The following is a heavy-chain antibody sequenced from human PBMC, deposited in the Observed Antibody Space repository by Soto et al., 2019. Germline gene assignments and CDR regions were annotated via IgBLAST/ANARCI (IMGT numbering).Heavy chain of an antibody. Sequence: SVKVSCKASGLTFTSSAMQWVRQARGQRLEWIGWIVVGSGNTNYAQKFQERVTITRDMSTSTAYMELSSLRSEDTAVYYCAATTAIMITFGGVIVPNFDYWGQGTLVTVS. CDR2: IVVGSGNT. CDR1: GLTFTSSA. J-gene: IGHJ4*02. CDR3: AATTAIMITFGGVIVPNFDY. D-gene: IGHD3-16*02. V-gene: IGHV1-58*02.